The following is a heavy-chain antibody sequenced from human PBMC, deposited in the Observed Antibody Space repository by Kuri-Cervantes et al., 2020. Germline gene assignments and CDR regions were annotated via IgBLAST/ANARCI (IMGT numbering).Heavy chain of an antibody. V-gene: IGHV1-24*01. J-gene: IGHJ4*02. CDR1: GYTFTGYY. D-gene: IGHD2-15*01. CDR2: FDPEDGET. CDR3: ATGYSGGSCTNDY. Sequence: ASVKVSCKASGYTFTGYYMHWVRQAPGQGLEWMGGFDPEDGETIYAQKFQGRVTMTEDTSTDTAYMELSSLRSEDTAVYYCATGYSGGSCTNDYWGQGTLVTVSS.